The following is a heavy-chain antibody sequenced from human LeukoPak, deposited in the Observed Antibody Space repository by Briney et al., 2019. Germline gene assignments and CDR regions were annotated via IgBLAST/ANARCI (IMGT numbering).Heavy chain of an antibody. J-gene: IGHJ3*02. CDR1: GFTFSSYA. V-gene: IGHV3-48*01. CDR2: ISSDSSTI. Sequence: GSLRLSCAASGFTFSSYAMSWVRQAPGKGLEWVSYISSDSSTIYYADSLKGRFTISRDNAKNSLSLLMNSLRAEDTAVYYCARDLSSRGYTYGTPAFTFDIWGQGTMVTVSS. CDR3: ARDLSSRGYTYGTPAFTFDI. D-gene: IGHD5-18*01.